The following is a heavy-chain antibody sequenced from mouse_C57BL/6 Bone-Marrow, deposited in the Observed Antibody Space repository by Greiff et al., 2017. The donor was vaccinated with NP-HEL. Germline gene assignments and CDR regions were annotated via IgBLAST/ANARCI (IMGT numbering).Heavy chain of an antibody. D-gene: IGHD1-1*01. V-gene: IGHV5-12*01. CDR2: ISNGGGST. Sequence: EVHLVESGGGLVQPGGSLKLSCAASGFTFSDYYMYWVRQTPEKRLEWVAYISNGGGSTYYPDTVKGRFTISRDNAKNTLYLQMSRLKSEDTAMYYCARHDYYGSSYWYFDVWGTGTTVTVSS. J-gene: IGHJ1*03. CDR3: ARHDYYGSSYWYFDV. CDR1: GFTFSDYY.